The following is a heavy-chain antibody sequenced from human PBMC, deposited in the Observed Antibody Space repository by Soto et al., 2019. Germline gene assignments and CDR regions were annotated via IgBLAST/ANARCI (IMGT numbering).Heavy chain of an antibody. CDR3: AKDRAGFIMGSVAFDI. D-gene: IGHD3-10*01. V-gene: IGHV4-31*03. J-gene: IGHJ3*02. Sequence: QVQLQESGPGLVKPSQTLSLTCTVSGGSISSGGYYWSWIRQHPGKGLEWIGYIYNSGSTYYNPSLKSRVTISLDTSKNQFSLKLSSVTAADTAGYYCAKDRAGFIMGSVAFDIWGQGTMVTVSS. CDR1: GGSISSGGYY. CDR2: IYNSGST.